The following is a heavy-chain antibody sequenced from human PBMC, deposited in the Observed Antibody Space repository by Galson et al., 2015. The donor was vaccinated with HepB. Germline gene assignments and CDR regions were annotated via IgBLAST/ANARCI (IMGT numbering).Heavy chain of an antibody. CDR1: GSSFTSYW. CDR2: IYPGDSDT. V-gene: IGHV5-51*01. J-gene: IGHJ4*01. Sequence: QSGAEVKKPGESLKISCKGSGSSFTSYWIGWVRQMPGKGLEWMGIIYPGDSDTRYSPSFQGQVTISADKSITTAYLPWSSLKASETAMYYCARLPGTMTRTFDYWGHGTLVTVSS. CDR3: ARLPGTMTRTFDY. D-gene: IGHD3-10*01.